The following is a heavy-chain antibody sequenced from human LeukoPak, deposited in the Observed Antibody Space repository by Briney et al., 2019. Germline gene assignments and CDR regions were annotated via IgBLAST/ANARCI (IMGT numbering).Heavy chain of an antibody. D-gene: IGHD4-23*01. CDR2: IYTSGST. V-gene: IGHV4-61*02. CDR3: ARVTLRWPPAFDI. J-gene: IGHJ3*02. Sequence: PSQTLSLTCTVSGGSISSGSYYWSWIRQPAGKGLEWIGRIYTSGSTNYNASLKSRVTISVDTSKNQFSLKLSSVTAADTAVYYCARVTLRWPPAFDIWGQGTMVTVSS. CDR1: GGSISSGSYY.